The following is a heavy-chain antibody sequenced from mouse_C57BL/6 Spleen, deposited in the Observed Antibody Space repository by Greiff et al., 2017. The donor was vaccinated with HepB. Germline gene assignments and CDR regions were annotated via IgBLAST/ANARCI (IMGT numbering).Heavy chain of an antibody. V-gene: IGHV1-42*01. D-gene: IGHD3-2*02. CDR1: GYSFTGYY. CDR2: INPSTGGT. J-gene: IGHJ3*01. CDR3: ARGGTAQATAY. Sequence: EVKLMESGPELVKPGASVKISCKASGYSFTGYYMNWVKQSPEKSLEWIGEINPSTGGTTYNQKFKAKATLTVDKSSSTAYMQLKSLTSEDSAVYYCARGGTAQATAYWGQGTLVTVSA.